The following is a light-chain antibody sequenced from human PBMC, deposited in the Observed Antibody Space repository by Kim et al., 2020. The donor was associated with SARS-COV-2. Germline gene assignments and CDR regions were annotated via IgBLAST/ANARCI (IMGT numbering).Light chain of an antibody. CDR1: DIVTGNH. CDR3: QQYGDSPRWT. Sequence: GARPTLSGRAADIVTGNHLSWYPQTPDQAPRLLIYGASSRASGIPDRFSGSGYATDFTLTISRLEPEDFAVYYCQQYGDSPRWTFGQGAKVGIK. J-gene: IGKJ1*01. V-gene: IGKV3-20*01. CDR2: GAS.